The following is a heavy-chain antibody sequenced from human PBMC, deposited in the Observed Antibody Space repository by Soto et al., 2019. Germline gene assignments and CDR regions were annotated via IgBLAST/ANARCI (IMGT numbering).Heavy chain of an antibody. CDR3: ARAKSGYSSSWDWFDP. V-gene: IGHV3-30-3*01. Sequence: QVQLVESGGGVVQPGRSLRLSCAASGFTFSSYAMHWVRQAPGKGLEWVAVISYDGSNKYYADSVKGRFTISRDNSKNTLYLQRNTLRAEDTAVYYCARAKSGYSSSWDWFDPWGQGTLVTVSS. CDR2: ISYDGSNK. CDR1: GFTFSSYA. J-gene: IGHJ5*02. D-gene: IGHD6-13*01.